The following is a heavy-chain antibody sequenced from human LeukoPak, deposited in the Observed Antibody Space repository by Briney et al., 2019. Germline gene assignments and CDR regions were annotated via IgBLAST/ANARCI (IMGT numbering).Heavy chain of an antibody. D-gene: IGHD2/OR15-2a*01. CDR2: LYYSGST. CDR3: ARVRGTFETD. Sequence: NPSETLPLTCTVSGASISTYYWSWIRQPPGKGLEWIGYLYYSGSTTYSPSLKSRVTMSVDTSKSQFSLKLNSVTAADTAIYYCARVRGTFETDWGQGTLVTVSS. J-gene: IGHJ1*01. CDR1: GASISTYY. V-gene: IGHV4-59*01.